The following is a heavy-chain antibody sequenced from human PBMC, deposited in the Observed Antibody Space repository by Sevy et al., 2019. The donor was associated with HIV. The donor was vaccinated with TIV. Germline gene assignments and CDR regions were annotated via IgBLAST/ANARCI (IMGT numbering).Heavy chain of an antibody. D-gene: IGHD3-10*01. CDR3: ARDSVLSPRVFDS. CDR2: IYYTGTP. V-gene: IGHV4-59*01. Sequence: SETLSLTCPVSGGSMSSYFWSWIRQPPGKGLEWIGYIYYTGTPNYNPSLKSRLTMSLDTSKNRFSLKLTAVTAADTAVYYCARDSVLSPRVFDSWGQGTLVTVSS. CDR1: GGSMSSYF. J-gene: IGHJ4*02.